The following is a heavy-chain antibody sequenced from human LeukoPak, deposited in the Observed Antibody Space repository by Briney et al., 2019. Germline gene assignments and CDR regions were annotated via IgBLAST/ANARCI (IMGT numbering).Heavy chain of an antibody. D-gene: IGHD3-22*01. CDR3: ALGGGSSGYYFDY. J-gene: IGHJ4*02. CDR1: GGSFSGYY. Sequence: KPSETLSLTCAVYGGSFSGYYWSWIRQPPGKGLEWIGEINHSGSTNYNPSLKSRVTISVDTPKNQFSLLLSSVTAADTAVYYCALGGGSSGYYFDYWGQGTLVTVSS. CDR2: INHSGST. V-gene: IGHV4-34*01.